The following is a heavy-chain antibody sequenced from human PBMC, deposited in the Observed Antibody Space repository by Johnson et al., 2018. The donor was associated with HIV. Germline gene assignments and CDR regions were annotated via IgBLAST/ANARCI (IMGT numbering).Heavy chain of an antibody. Sequence: VQLVESGGGLIQPGGSLRLSCAASGFTVSSNYMSWVRQAPGKGLEWVSLIYSGGSTYYADSVKGRFTISRDDYRNTLNLQLTSLRAEDTAVYCWARGSNADYVAFDIWGPGTMVTVSS. J-gene: IGHJ3*02. CDR1: GFTVSSNY. D-gene: IGHD4-17*01. CDR3: ARGSNADYVAFDI. CDR2: IYSGGST. V-gene: IGHV3-53*01.